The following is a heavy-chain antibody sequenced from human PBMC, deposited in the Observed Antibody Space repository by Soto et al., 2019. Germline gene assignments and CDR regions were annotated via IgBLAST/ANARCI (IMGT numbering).Heavy chain of an antibody. J-gene: IGHJ4*02. CDR3: ARYLGYSYGPLVY. Sequence: EVQLVESGGGLVKPGGSLRLSCAASGFTFSSYSMNWARQAPGTGLEWVSSISSRSSYIYYADSVKGRFTISRDNAKNSLYLQMNSLRAEDTAVYYCARYLGYSYGPLVYWGQGTLVTVSS. CDR2: ISSRSSYI. V-gene: IGHV3-21*01. CDR1: GFTFSSYS. D-gene: IGHD5-18*01.